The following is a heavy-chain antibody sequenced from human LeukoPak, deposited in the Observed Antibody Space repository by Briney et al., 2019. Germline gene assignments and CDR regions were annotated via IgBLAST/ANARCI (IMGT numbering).Heavy chain of an antibody. V-gene: IGHV4-39*07. CDR3: ARAVDYVWGSYPLDY. CDR1: GGSISSSSYY. J-gene: IGHJ4*02. Sequence: PSETLSLTCTVSGGSISSSSYYWGWIRQPPGKGLEWIGSIYYSGSTFYNPSLKSRVTISVDTSKNQFSLTLSSVTAADTAVYYCARAVDYVWGSYPLDYWGQGTLVTVSS. D-gene: IGHD3-16*02. CDR2: IYYSGST.